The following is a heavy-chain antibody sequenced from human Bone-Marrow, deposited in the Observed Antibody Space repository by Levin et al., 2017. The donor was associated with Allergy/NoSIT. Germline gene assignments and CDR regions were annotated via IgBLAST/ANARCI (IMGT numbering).Heavy chain of an antibody. J-gene: IGHJ5*01. CDR1: GFTFSAHA. D-gene: IGHD3-3*01. Sequence: QPGGSLRLSCVASGFTFSAHAMTWVRQAPGKGLEWVSAIRGSDGRTDYADSVKGRFTISRDNSKNTLHLQMNSLGTEDTAIYYCAKSKSGVGITIFGVGLDSWGQGILVTVSS. CDR3: AKSKSGVGITIFGVGLDS. CDR2: IRGSDGRT. V-gene: IGHV3-23*01.